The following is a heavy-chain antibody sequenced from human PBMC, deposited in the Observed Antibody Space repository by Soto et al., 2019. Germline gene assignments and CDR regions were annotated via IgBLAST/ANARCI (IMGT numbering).Heavy chain of an antibody. Sequence: ASVKVSCKASGYTFTSYYMHWVRQAPGQGLEWMGIINPSGGSTSYAQKFQGRVTMTRDTSTSTVYMELSSLRSEDTAVYYCAREGDIVVVPAAMPQDYYYYYMDVWGKGTTVTVSS. CDR1: GYTFTSYY. D-gene: IGHD2-2*01. V-gene: IGHV1-46*03. CDR2: INPSGGST. J-gene: IGHJ6*03. CDR3: AREGDIVVVPAAMPQDYYYYYMDV.